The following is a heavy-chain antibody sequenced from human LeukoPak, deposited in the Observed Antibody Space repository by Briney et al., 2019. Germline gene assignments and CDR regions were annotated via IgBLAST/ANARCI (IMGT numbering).Heavy chain of an antibody. CDR3: ARDQKSSSSFLVGYYYYYMDV. V-gene: IGHV1-2*02. D-gene: IGHD6-13*01. CDR2: INPNSGGT. J-gene: IGHJ6*03. Sequence: ASVRVSCKASGYTFTSYGISWVRQAPGQGLEWMGWINPNSGGTNYAQKFQGRVTMTRDTSISTAYMELSRLRSDDTAVYYCARDQKSSSSFLVGYYYYYMDVWGKGTTVTVSS. CDR1: GYTFTSYG.